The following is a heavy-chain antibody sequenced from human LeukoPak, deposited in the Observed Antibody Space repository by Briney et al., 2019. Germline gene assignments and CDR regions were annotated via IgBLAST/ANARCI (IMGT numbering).Heavy chain of an antibody. Sequence: PGGSLRLSCAASGFTFSSYWIHWVCQVPGKGLVWVSRIKDGGTTTDYADSVKGRFTISRDDAKNTLYLQMNSLRAEDTAVYYCTTIRPGYWGQGTLVTVSP. CDR2: IKDGGTTT. J-gene: IGHJ4*02. CDR1: GFTFSSYW. CDR3: TTIRPGY. V-gene: IGHV3-74*01. D-gene: IGHD5-12*01.